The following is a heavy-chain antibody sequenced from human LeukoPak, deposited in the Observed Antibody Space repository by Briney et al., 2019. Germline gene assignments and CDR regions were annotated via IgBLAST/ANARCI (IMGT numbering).Heavy chain of an antibody. V-gene: IGHV4-59*01. J-gene: IGHJ5*02. D-gene: IGHD3-3*01. CDR3: ARGTYYDFWSGYRNWFDP. CDR2: IYYSGST. CDR1: GGSISSYY. Sequence: SETLSLTCTVSGGSISSYYWSWIRRPPGKGLEWIGYIYYSGSTNYNPSLKSRVTISVDTSKNQFSLKLSSVTAADTAVYYCARGTYYDFWSGYRNWFDPWGQGTLVTVSS.